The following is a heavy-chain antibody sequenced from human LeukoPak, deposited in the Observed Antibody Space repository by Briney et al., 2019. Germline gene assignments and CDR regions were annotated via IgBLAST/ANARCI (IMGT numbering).Heavy chain of an antibody. V-gene: IGHV1-69*05. Sequence: SVKVSCKASGGTFSSYAISWVRQAPGRGLEWMGRIIPIFGTANYAQKFQGRVTITTDESTSTAYMELSSLRSEDTAVYYCARDILAYSNYVFNYYYYYMDVWGKGTTVTVSS. D-gene: IGHD4-11*01. CDR2: IIPIFGTA. CDR1: GGTFSSYA. CDR3: ARDILAYSNYVFNYYYYYMDV. J-gene: IGHJ6*03.